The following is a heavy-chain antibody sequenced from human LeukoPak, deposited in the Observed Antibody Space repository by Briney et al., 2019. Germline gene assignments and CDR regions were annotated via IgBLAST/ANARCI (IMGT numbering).Heavy chain of an antibody. CDR3: AKRNTMVRGGPCFDY. J-gene: IGHJ4*02. CDR1: GFTFSSYS. V-gene: IGHV3-23*01. D-gene: IGHD3-10*01. Sequence: GGSLRLSCAASGFTFSSYSMNWARQAPGKGLEWVSIIFGNGDTTYYADSVKGRFTVSRDNSKDTLYLQMNDLRPDDTAIYYCAKRNTMVRGGPCFDYWGQGLLVTVSS. CDR2: IFGNGDTT.